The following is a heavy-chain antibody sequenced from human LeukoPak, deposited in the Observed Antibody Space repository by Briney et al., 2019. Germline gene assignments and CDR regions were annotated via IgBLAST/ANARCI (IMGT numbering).Heavy chain of an antibody. J-gene: IGHJ4*02. D-gene: IGHD4-23*01. CDR2: INHSGDT. CDR3: ARHPSGGNPLEW. Sequence: SETLSLTCAVYGGSFSGYYGSWIRQPAGKGLEWIGEINHSGDTNYNPSLKSRVTISVDTSKNQFSLRLSSVTAADTAVYYCARHPSGGNPLEWWGQGTLVTVSS. V-gene: IGHV4-34*01. CDR1: GGSFSGYY.